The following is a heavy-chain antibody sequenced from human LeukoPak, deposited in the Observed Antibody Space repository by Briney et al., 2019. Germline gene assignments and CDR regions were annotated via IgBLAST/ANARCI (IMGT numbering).Heavy chain of an antibody. CDR2: IYYSGST. V-gene: IGHV4-59*08. CDR1: GGSISSYY. CDR3: ARHGGYSGYDHGFDY. Sequence: SETLSLTCTVSGGSISSYYWSWIRQPPGKGLEWIGYIYYSGSTNYNPSLKSRVTISVDTSKNQFSLKLSSVTAADTAVYYCARHGGYSGYDHGFDYWGQGTLVTVSS. D-gene: IGHD5-12*01. J-gene: IGHJ4*02.